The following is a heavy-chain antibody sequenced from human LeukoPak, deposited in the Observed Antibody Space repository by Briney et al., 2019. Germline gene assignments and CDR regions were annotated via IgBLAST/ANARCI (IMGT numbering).Heavy chain of an antibody. Sequence: SETLSLTCTVSGGSVSSESYHWSWIRQPPGRGLEGIAYIFNSGSSNYSPSLKSRVTISVDTSKNQFSLKLNSVTAADTAQYHCARGVGGVREGFDIWGQGTMVTVSS. V-gene: IGHV4-61*01. D-gene: IGHD3-16*01. CDR3: ARGVGGVREGFDI. CDR2: IFNSGSS. CDR1: GGSVSSESYH. J-gene: IGHJ3*02.